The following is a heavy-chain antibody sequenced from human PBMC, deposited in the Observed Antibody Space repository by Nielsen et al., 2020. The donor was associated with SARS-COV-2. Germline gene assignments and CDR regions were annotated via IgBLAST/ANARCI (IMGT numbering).Heavy chain of an antibody. J-gene: IGHJ6*03. CDR1: GFTFSSYW. D-gene: IGHD3-3*01. Sequence: GESLKISCAASGFTFSSYWMSWVRQAPGKGLEWVANIKQDGSEKYYADSVKGRFTISRDNSKNTLYLQMNSLRAEDTAVYYCARDYDFWSGYSYYYYMDVWGKGTTVTVSS. CDR2: IKQDGSEK. V-gene: IGHV3-7*01. CDR3: ARDYDFWSGYSYYYYMDV.